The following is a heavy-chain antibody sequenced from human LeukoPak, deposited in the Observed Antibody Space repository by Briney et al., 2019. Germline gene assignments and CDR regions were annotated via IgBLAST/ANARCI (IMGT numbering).Heavy chain of an antibody. CDR3: ARISGGYSYDY. V-gene: IGHV3-11*06. J-gene: IGHJ4*02. CDR2: ISSSSNYT. Sequence: GGSLRLSCAASGFTFSDYYMSWIRQAPEKGLEWVSYISSSSNYTNYADSVKGRFTISRDNAKNSLYLQMNSLRAEDTAVYYCARISGGYSYDYWGQGTLVTVSS. CDR1: GFTFSDYY. D-gene: IGHD5-18*01.